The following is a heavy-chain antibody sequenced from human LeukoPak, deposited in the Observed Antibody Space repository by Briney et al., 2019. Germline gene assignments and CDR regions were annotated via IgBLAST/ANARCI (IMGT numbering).Heavy chain of an antibody. J-gene: IGHJ6*02. CDR2: IYYSGST. D-gene: IGHD1-1*01. Sequence: PSETLFLTCTVSGGSISSYYWSWIRQPPGKGLEWIGYIYYSGSTNYNPSLKSRVTISVDTSKNQFSLKLSSVTAADTAVYYCARDQNGGMDVWGQGTTVTVSS. CDR1: GGSISSYY. CDR3: ARDQNGGMDV. V-gene: IGHV4-59*12.